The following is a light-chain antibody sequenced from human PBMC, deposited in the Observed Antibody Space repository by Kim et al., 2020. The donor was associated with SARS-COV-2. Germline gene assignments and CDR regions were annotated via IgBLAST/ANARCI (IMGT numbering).Light chain of an antibody. Sequence: QRVTSSCTGGSSNIGDGYDVHWYQQFPGTAPKLLIYGNSNRPSGVPDRFSGSKSGTSASLAITGLQAEDEADYYCQSYDSRLSGYVFGAGTKVTVL. CDR2: GNS. CDR1: SSNIGDGYD. V-gene: IGLV1-40*01. CDR3: QSYDSRLSGYV. J-gene: IGLJ1*01.